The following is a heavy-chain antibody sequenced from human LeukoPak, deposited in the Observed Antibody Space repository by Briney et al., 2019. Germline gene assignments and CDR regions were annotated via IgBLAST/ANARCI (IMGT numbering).Heavy chain of an antibody. CDR2: IRYDGSNK. Sequence: GGSLRLSCAASGFTFSSYGMHWVRQAPGKGLEWVAFIRYDGSNKYYADSVKGRFTISRDNSKNTLYLQMNGLRAEDTAVYYCAMGIAARLDYWGQGTLVTVSS. CDR3: AMGIAARLDY. V-gene: IGHV3-30*02. CDR1: GFTFSSYG. J-gene: IGHJ4*02. D-gene: IGHD6-6*01.